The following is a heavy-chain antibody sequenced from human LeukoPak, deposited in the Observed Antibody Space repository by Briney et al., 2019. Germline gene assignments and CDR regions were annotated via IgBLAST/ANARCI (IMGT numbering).Heavy chain of an antibody. Sequence: SETLSLTCTVSGGSISSGGYYWSWIRQHPGKGLEWIGYIYYSGSTYYNPSLKSQVTISVDTSKNQFSLKLSSVTAADTAVYYCARGDPREVRYFDWLFDYWGQGTLVTVSS. D-gene: IGHD3-9*01. V-gene: IGHV4-31*01. CDR3: ARGDPREVRYFDWLFDY. CDR2: IYYSGST. J-gene: IGHJ4*02. CDR1: GGSISSGGYY.